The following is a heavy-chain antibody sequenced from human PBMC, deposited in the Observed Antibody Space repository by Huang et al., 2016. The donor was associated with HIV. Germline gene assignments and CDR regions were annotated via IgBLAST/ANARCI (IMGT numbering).Heavy chain of an antibody. CDR2: LSSISNSK. CDR1: GFTFGDFN. CDR3: ARESCSGGTCYLFDF. V-gene: IGHV3-48*04. D-gene: IGHD2-15*01. Sequence: EVQLVESGGGLVQPGTSLRLSCAASGFTFGDFNMNWVRQAPGKGLEVISYLSSISNSKLYADSVKGRFTISRDNARNSLYLQLKSLRVEDTAVYYCARESCSGGTCYLFDFWGQGVLVTVSS. J-gene: IGHJ4*02.